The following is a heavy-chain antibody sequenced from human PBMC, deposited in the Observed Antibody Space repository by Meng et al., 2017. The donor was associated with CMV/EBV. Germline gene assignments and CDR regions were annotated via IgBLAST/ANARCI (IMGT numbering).Heavy chain of an antibody. V-gene: IGHV4-30-4*08. CDR1: GGSISSGDYY. Sequence: SETLSLTCTVSGGSISSGDYYWSWIRQPPGKGLEWIGYIYYSGSTYYNPSLKSRVTISVDTSKNQFSLKLSSVTAADTAVYYCARLRGRYWFDPWGQGTLVTVSS. J-gene: IGHJ5*02. CDR2: IYYSGST. CDR3: ARLRGRYWFDP. D-gene: IGHD3-10*01.